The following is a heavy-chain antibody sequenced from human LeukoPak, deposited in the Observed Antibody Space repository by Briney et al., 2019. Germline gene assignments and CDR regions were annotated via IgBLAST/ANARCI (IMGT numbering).Heavy chain of an antibody. CDR2: VYYIGST. D-gene: IGHD6-13*01. V-gene: IGHV4-59*01. J-gene: IGHJ4*02. Sequence: SETLSLTCTVSGGSISTDYWSWIRQPPGKGLEWIGYVYYIGSTNYSASLRGRVTISVDRSRNQFSLKLNSMCIAVTAVYDCARSKGSSWSYYFDYWGQGSMVTVSS. CDR3: ARSKGSSWSYYFDY. CDR1: GGSISTDY.